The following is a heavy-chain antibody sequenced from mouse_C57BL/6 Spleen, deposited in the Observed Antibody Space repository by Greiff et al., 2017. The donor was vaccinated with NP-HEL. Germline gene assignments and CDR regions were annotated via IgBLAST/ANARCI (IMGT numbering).Heavy chain of an antibody. J-gene: IGHJ4*01. Sequence: VQLQQPGAELVKPGASVKLSCKASGYTFTSYWMHWVKQRPGQGLEWIGMIHPNSGSTNYNEKFKSKATLTVDKSSSTAYMQLSSLTSEDSAVYYCARRDYGSSYEDYYAMDYWGQGTSVTVSS. D-gene: IGHD1-1*01. CDR2: IHPNSGST. V-gene: IGHV1-64*01. CDR1: GYTFTSYW. CDR3: ARRDYGSSYEDYYAMDY.